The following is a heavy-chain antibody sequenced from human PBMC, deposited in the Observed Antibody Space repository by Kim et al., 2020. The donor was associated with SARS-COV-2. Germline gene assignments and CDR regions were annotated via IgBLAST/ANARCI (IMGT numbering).Heavy chain of an antibody. CDR2: INPSGGST. CDR1: GYTFTSYY. D-gene: IGHD5-18*01. J-gene: IGHJ4*02. V-gene: IGHV1-46*01. Sequence: ASVKVSCKASGYTFTSYYMHWVRQAPGQGLEWMGIINPSGGSTSYAQKFQGRVTMTRDTSTSTVYMELSSLRSEDTAVYYCASVGHVDTAMALYYFDYWGQGTLVTVSS. CDR3: ASVGHVDTAMALYYFDY.